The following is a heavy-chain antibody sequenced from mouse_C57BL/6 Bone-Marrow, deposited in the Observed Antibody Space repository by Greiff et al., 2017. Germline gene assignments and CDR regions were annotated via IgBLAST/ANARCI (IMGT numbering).Heavy chain of an antibody. V-gene: IGHV1-39*01. J-gene: IGHJ4*01. CDR1: GYSFTDYN. CDR2: IYPNNGTT. Sequence: VQLQQSGPELVKPGASVKISCKASGYSFTDYNMNWVKQSNGKSLEWIGVIYPNNGTTSYNQKFKGKATLTVDQSSSTAYMQLTSLTSEDSAVYYGARGYDYDYAMDYWGQGTSVTVSS. D-gene: IGHD2-4*01. CDR3: ARGYDYDYAMDY.